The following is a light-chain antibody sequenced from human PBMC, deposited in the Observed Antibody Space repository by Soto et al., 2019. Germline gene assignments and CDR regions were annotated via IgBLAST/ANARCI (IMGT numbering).Light chain of an antibody. J-gene: IGLJ2*01. Sequence: QSVLTQPPSASGTPGQRVTISCSGSSSNIGSNTVNWYQQLPGTDPKLLIYSNNQRPSGVPDRFSGSKTGTSASLPISGLQSEDEADYYCAAWDDSLNGVVFGGGTKLTVL. CDR2: SNN. V-gene: IGLV1-44*01. CDR1: SSNIGSNT. CDR3: AAWDDSLNGVV.